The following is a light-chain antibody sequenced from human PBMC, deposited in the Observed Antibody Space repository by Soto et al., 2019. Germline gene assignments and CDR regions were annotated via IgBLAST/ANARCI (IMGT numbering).Light chain of an antibody. V-gene: IGLV2-8*01. CDR3: SPSAGSSSV. CDR1: SSDVGGYNY. J-gene: IGLJ1*01. CDR2: EVN. Sequence: QSVLTQPPSASGSPGQSVAISCTGTSSDVGGYNYVSWYQQHPGKAPKLMIYEVNKRPSGVPDRFSGSKSGNTASLTVSGLQAEDEADHYSSPSAGSSSVVGTGIKVNV.